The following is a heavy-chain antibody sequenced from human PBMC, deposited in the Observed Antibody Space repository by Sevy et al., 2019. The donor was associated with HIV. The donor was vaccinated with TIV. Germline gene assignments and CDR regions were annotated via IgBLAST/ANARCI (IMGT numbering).Heavy chain of an antibody. CDR2: MYSDGST. D-gene: IGHD5-18*01. J-gene: IGHJ4*02. CDR3: ARGKSGYGYGLDY. CDR1: GFPVSSNY. Sequence: GGYLRLSCAASGFPVSSNYMSWVRQAPGKGLEWVSVMYSDGSTYHADSVKGRFTISRDNSKNTQYLQMNSLRVEDTTEYYCARGKSGYGYGLDYWGQGTLVTVSS. V-gene: IGHV3-66*01.